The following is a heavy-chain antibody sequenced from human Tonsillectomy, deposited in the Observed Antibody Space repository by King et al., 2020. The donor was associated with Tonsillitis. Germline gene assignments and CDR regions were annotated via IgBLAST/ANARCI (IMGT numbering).Heavy chain of an antibody. CDR1: SGSFSSYY. CDR3: ARMDSSAYYHY. D-gene: IGHD3-22*01. V-gene: IGHV4-59*08. Sequence: VQLQESGPGLVKPSETLSLTCTVSSGSFSSYYWSWIRQPPGKGLEWIGCIYYSGSTTYSPSLESRVTISVDTSKNLFSLSLTSVTAADTAVYYCARMDSSAYYHYWGQGTLVTVSS. J-gene: IGHJ4*02. CDR2: IYYSGST.